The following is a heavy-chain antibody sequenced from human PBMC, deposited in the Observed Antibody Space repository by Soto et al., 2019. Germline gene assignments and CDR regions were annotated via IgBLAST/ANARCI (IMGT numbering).Heavy chain of an antibody. CDR2: ISGSGGST. V-gene: IGHV3-23*01. J-gene: IGHJ6*02. CDR1: GFTFSSYA. D-gene: IGHD3-10*01. CDR3: ARDSPPYKSQRSYGMDV. Sequence: PGGSLRLSCAASGFTFSSYAMSWVRQAPGKGLEWVSAISGSGGSTYYADSVKGRFTISRDNSKNTLYLQMNSLRAEDTAVYYCARDSPPYKSQRSYGMDVWGQGTTVTV.